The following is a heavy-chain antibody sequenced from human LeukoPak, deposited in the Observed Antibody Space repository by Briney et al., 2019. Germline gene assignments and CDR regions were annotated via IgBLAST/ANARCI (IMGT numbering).Heavy chain of an antibody. D-gene: IGHD2-2*01. CDR1: GGSISSYY. V-gene: IGHV4-59*01. CDR3: ARDNCSSTSCYGYYYYYYMDV. Sequence: NPSETLSLTCTAPGGSISSYYWSWIRQPPGKGLEWIGDIYYSGSTNYNPSLKSRVTISVDTSKNQFSLKLSSVTAADTAVYYCARDNCSSTSCYGYYYYYYMDVWGKGTTVTVAS. CDR2: IYYSGST. J-gene: IGHJ6*03.